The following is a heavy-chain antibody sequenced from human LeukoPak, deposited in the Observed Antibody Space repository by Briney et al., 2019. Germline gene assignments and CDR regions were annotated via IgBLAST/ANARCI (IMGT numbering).Heavy chain of an antibody. D-gene: IGHD5-18*01. J-gene: IGHJ4*02. CDR2: IYYSGST. V-gene: IGHV4-59*08. Sequence: SETLSLTCTVSGGSISSYYWSWIRQSPGKGLEWIGYIYYSGSTNYNHSLKSRVTISVDTSKSQFSLKLSSVTAADTAVYYCARNYGYATAFDYWGQGTLVPSPQ. CDR1: GGSISSYY. CDR3: ARNYGYATAFDY.